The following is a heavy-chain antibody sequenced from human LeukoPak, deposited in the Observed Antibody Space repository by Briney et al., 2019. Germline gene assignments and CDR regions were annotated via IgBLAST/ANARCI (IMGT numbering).Heavy chain of an antibody. CDR3: ARGVYYYDSSGQEGDDY. CDR1: GFTFSSYA. Sequence: GGSLRLSCAASGFTFSSYAMSWVRQAPGKGLEWVSAISGSGGSTYYADSVKGRFTISRDNSKNSLYLQMNSLRAEDTAVYYCARGVYYYDSSGQEGDDYWGQGTLVTVSS. J-gene: IGHJ4*02. D-gene: IGHD3-22*01. V-gene: IGHV3-23*01. CDR2: ISGSGGST.